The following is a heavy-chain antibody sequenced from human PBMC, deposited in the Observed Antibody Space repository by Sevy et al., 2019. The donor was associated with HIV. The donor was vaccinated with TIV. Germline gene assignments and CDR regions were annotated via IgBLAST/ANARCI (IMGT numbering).Heavy chain of an antibody. J-gene: IGHJ4*02. V-gene: IGHV3-11*01. D-gene: IGHD5-18*01. CDR3: ARVRYNYGSYYFDH. CDR1: GFTFSDNY. Sequence: GGSLRLSCAASGFTFSDNYMSWIRQAPGKGLEWVSYISGRGSTIYYADSVKGRFTISRDNANNSLYLQMKSLGAEDTAVYYCARVRYNYGSYYFDHWGQGTLVTVSS. CDR2: ISGRGSTI.